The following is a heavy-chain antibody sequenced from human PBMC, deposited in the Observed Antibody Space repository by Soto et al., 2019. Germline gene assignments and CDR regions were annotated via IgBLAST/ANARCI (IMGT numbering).Heavy chain of an antibody. Sequence: QVQLVQSGAEVKKPGSSVKVSCKASGGTFSSYAISWVRHAPGQGLEWMGGIIPIFGTANYAQKLQGRVTITADKSTITAYMELSSLRSEDTAVYYCARDLKGVEATRPDGMDVWGQCTTVTVSS. D-gene: IGHD1-26*01. V-gene: IGHV1-69*06. CDR3: ARDLKGVEATRPDGMDV. J-gene: IGHJ6*02. CDR1: GGTFSSYA. CDR2: IIPIFGTA.